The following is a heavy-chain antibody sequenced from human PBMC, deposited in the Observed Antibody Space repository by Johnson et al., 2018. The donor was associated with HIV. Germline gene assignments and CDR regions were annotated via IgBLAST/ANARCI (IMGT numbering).Heavy chain of an antibody. J-gene: IGHJ3*01. Sequence: HVQLVESGGGLVQPGGSLRLSCAASGFTFSSYAMHWVRQAPGKGLEWVAVISYDGSNKYYADSVKGRFTISRDTAKNSLYLQMNSLRAGDTALYYCARGSYDGDAFDVWGQGTMVTVSS. D-gene: IGHD1-26*01. V-gene: IGHV3-30*14. CDR3: ARGSYDGDAFDV. CDR1: GFTFSSYA. CDR2: ISYDGSNK.